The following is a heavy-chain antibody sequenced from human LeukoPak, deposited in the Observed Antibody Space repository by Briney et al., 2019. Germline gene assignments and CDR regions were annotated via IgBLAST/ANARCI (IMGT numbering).Heavy chain of an antibody. Sequence: ASVKVSCKSSGGTFSSYAISWVRQAPGQGLEWMGRIIPILGIANYAQKFQGRVTITADKSTSTAYMGLSSLRSEDTAVYYCARSSGWLQSTIDYWGQGTLVTVSS. CDR1: GGTFSSYA. J-gene: IGHJ4*02. V-gene: IGHV1-69*04. CDR3: ARSSGWLQSTIDY. CDR2: IIPILGIA. D-gene: IGHD5-24*01.